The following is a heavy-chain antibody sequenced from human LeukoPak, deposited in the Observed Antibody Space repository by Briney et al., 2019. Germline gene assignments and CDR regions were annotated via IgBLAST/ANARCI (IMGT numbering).Heavy chain of an antibody. CDR1: GYTFTSYA. J-gene: IGHJ4*02. D-gene: IGHD6-19*01. CDR3: ARGYSSGWYQGGFDY. Sequence: ASVKVSCKASGYTFTSYAMHWVRQAPGQRLEWMGWINAGNGNTKYSQKFQGRVTITRGTSASTAYMELSSLRSEDTAVYYCARGYSSGWYQGGFDYWGQGTLVTVSS. CDR2: INAGNGNT. V-gene: IGHV1-3*01.